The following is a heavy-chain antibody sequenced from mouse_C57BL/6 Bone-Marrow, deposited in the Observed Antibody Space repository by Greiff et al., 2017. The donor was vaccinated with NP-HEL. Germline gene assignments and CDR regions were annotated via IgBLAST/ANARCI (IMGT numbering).Heavy chain of an antibody. CDR3: ARKEVVADAMDY. Sequence: QVQLQQSGAELVRPGASVKLSCKASGYTFTDYYINWVKQRPGQGLEWIARIYPGSGNTYYNEKFKGKATLTAEKSSSTAYMQLSSLTSEDSAVYFCARKEVVADAMDYWGQGTSVTVSS. V-gene: IGHV1-76*01. CDR2: IYPGSGNT. D-gene: IGHD1-1*01. J-gene: IGHJ4*01. CDR1: GYTFTDYY.